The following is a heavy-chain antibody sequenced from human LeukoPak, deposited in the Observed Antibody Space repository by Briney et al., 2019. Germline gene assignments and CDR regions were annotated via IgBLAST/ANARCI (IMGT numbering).Heavy chain of an antibody. J-gene: IGHJ4*02. D-gene: IGHD1-26*01. Sequence: GGSLRLSCAASGFTFNIYAMSWVRQAPGKGLEWVSSINDSGDITYYADSVKGRFTISRDNSKNTLYLQMDSLRAEDTAVYYCAKGSGSHSGNYYVYWGQGTLVTVSS. V-gene: IGHV3-23*01. CDR2: INDSGDIT. CDR1: GFTFNIYA. CDR3: AKGSGSHSGNYYVY.